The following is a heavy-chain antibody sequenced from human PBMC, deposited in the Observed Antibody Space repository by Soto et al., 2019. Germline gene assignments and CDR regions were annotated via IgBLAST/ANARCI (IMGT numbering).Heavy chain of an antibody. V-gene: IGHV3-23*01. CDR3: AKERLGRGADY. CDR2: ISGGGGNT. Sequence: EVQLLESGGGLVQPGGSLRLSCAASGFTFSNYAMSWVRQTPGKGLEWVSTISGGGGNTYYPDSVKGRFTISRDNSKAPVYLQMNSLRAEDTAIYYCAKERLGRGADYWGQGALVTVTS. J-gene: IGHJ4*02. CDR1: GFTFSNYA.